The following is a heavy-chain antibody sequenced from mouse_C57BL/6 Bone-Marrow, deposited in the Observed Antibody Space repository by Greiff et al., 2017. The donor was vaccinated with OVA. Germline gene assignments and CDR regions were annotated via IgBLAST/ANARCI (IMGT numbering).Heavy chain of an antibody. V-gene: IGHV5-9-1*02. CDR1: GFTFSSYA. D-gene: IGHD1-1*01. J-gene: IGHJ4*01. Sequence: EVQLVESGEGLVKPGGSLKLSCAASGFTFSSYAMSWVRQTPEKRLEWVAYISSGGDYIYYADTVKGRFTISRDNARNTLYLQMSSLKSEDTAMYYCTRLYYGSSLYYAMDYWGQGTSVTVSS. CDR2: ISSGGDYI. CDR3: TRLYYGSSLYYAMDY.